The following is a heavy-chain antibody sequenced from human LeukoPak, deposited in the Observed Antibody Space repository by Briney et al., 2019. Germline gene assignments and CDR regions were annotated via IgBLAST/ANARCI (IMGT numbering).Heavy chain of an antibody. J-gene: IGHJ4*02. Sequence: GGSLRLSCAASGFTVSSTYMSWVRQAPGKGLEWVSVIYSGGSTYYADSKKGRFTISRDNSKNTLYLRMNSLRVEDTAVYYCAKDLDSSGYYGGDYWGQGTLVTVSS. D-gene: IGHD3-22*01. CDR2: IYSGGST. V-gene: IGHV3-53*01. CDR1: GFTVSSTY. CDR3: AKDLDSSGYYGGDY.